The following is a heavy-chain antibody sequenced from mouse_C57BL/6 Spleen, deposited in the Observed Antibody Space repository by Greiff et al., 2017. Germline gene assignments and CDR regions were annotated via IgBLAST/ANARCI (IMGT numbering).Heavy chain of an antibody. J-gene: IGHJ1*03. V-gene: IGHV5-17*01. CDR1: GFTFSDYG. CDR3: ARGGAYWYFDV. CDR2: ISSGSSTI. Sequence: EVKLMESGGGLVKPGGSLKLSCAASGFTFSDYGMHWVRQAPEKGLEWVAYISSGSSTISYADTVKGRFTISRDNAKNTLFLQRTSLRSEDTAMYYCARGGAYWYFDVWGTGTTVTVSS.